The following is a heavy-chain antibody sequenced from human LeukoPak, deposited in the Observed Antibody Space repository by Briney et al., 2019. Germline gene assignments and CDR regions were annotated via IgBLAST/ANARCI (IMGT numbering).Heavy chain of an antibody. Sequence: GGSLRLSCAASGFTFSSYWMHWVRQAPGKGLVWVSRINSDGSSTSYADSVKGRFAISRDNAKNTLYLQMNSLRAEDTAVYYCARVIAVAGNYYFDYWGQGTLVTVSS. V-gene: IGHV3-74*01. CDR1: GFTFSSYW. CDR2: INSDGSST. D-gene: IGHD6-19*01. J-gene: IGHJ4*02. CDR3: ARVIAVAGNYYFDY.